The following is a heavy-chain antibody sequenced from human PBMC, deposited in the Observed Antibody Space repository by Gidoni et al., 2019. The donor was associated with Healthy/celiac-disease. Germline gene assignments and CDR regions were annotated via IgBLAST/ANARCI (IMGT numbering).Heavy chain of an antibody. CDR3: ARVTMFGAVADGVWYFDL. D-gene: IGHD6-19*01. CDR2: TYSSSKWSN. J-gene: IGHJ2*01. V-gene: IGHV6-1*01. Sequence: QVQLQQSGPGLVKPSQTLSLTCAIAGDSHSSHSAECTWIRQSPSRGLEWLGRTYSSSKWSNDYAVSVKSRITINPATSKNQFSLQLNSVTPEDTAVYYCARVTMFGAVADGVWYFDLWGRGTLVTVSS. CDR1: GDSHSSHSAE.